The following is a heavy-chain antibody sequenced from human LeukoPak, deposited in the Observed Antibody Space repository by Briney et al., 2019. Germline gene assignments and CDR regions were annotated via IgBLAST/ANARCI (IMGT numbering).Heavy chain of an antibody. J-gene: IGHJ4*02. CDR3: ARGQVAGYYFDY. CDR1: GESFSGYY. V-gene: IGHV4-34*01. CDR2: IHHSGST. Sequence: SETLSLTCAVYGESFSGYYFTWIRRPPGKGLEWIGEIHHSGSTSYNPSLKSRVTISLDASKNQISLRLRSVTAADTAVYYCARGQVAGYYFDYWGQGTLVTVSS. D-gene: IGHD6-19*01.